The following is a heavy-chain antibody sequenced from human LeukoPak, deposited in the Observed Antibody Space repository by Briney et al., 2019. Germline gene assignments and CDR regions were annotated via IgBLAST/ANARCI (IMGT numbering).Heavy chain of an antibody. CDR3: ARDQTAVTGVWGTIDY. D-gene: IGHD2-8*02. CDR1: GFTFSSYG. V-gene: IGHV3-30*03. J-gene: IGHJ4*02. Sequence: RSGGSLRLSCAASGFTFSSYGMHWVRQAPGKGLEWVAVISYDGSNKYYADSVKGRFTISRDNSKNTLYLQMNSLRAEDTAVYYCARDQTAVTGVWGTIDYWGQGTLVIASS. CDR2: ISYDGSNK.